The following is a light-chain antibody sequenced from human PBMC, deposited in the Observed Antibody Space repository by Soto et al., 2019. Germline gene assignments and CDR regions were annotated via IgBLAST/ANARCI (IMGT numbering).Light chain of an antibody. CDR3: LLYYDGFRV. CDR2: NTD. Sequence: QAVVTQEPSLTVSPGGTVTLTCTSSTGVVTSGHYPNWFQQKPGQAPRPLIYNTDNKHSWTPARFSGSLLGGKAALTLSGVQPEDEAEYYCLLYYDGFRVFGGGTKVTVL. V-gene: IGLV7-43*01. J-gene: IGLJ3*02. CDR1: TGVVTSGHY.